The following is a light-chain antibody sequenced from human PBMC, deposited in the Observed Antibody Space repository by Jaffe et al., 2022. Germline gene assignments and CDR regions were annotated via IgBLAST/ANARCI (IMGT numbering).Light chain of an antibody. Sequence: QSVLTQPPSVSGAPGQTVTISCTGNSSNIGAGYDVHWYQQLPGTAPKLLIYHNTNRPSGVPDRFSGSKSGSAASLAIAGLQVEDEADYYCQSYDSRVSESIFGGGTKVTVL. V-gene: IGLV1-40*01. CDR3: QSYDSRVSESI. CDR1: SSNIGAGYD. J-gene: IGLJ2*01. CDR2: HNT.